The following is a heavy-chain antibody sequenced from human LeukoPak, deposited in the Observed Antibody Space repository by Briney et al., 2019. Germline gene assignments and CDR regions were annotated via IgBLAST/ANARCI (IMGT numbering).Heavy chain of an antibody. CDR3: ARVGPLWFGELSQAFDI. Sequence: SETLSLTCTVSGGSISSYYWSWIRQPPGKGLEWIGYIYYSGSTNYNPSLKSRVTISVDKSKNQFSLKLSSVTAADTAVYYCARVGPLWFGELSQAFDIWGQGTMVTVSS. CDR2: IYYSGST. V-gene: IGHV4-59*12. J-gene: IGHJ3*02. D-gene: IGHD3-10*01. CDR1: GGSISSYY.